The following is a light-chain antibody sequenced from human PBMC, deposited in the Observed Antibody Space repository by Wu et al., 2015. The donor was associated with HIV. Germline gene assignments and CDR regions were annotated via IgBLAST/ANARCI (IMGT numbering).Light chain of an antibody. J-gene: IGKJ4*01. CDR3: QQRSNWPLT. CDR1: QSVSGK. CDR2: DAS. Sequence: EIVMTQSPATLSVSPGERATLSCRASQSVSGKLAWYQQKPGQAPRLLIYDASNRATGIPARFSGSGSGTDFTLTISSLEPEDFAVYYCQQRSNWPLTFGGGTKVEIK. V-gene: IGKV3-11*01.